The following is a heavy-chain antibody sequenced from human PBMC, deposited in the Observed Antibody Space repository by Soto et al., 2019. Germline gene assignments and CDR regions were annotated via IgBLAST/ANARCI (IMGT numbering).Heavy chain of an antibody. J-gene: IGHJ5*02. CDR1: GFTFSDYA. D-gene: IGHD2-2*01. V-gene: IGHV3-49*03. CDR3: TRGRTLLSPAAPYNWFDP. CDR2: IRNKAYGGTT. Sequence: PGGSLRLSCTASGFTFSDYAMSWFRQAPGKGLEWVGFIRNKAYGGTTKYAASVKGRFTISRDDSKSIAYLQMSSLKTEDTAVYYCTRGRTLLSPAAPYNWFDPWGQGTLVTVSS.